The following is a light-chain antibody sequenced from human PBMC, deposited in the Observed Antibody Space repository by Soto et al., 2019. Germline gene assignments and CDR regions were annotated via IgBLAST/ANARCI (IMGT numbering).Light chain of an antibody. V-gene: IGKV3-20*01. CDR3: QQYGSSIFT. J-gene: IGKJ3*01. CDR1: QSDSSSY. CDR2: GAS. Sequence: EIVLTQSPGTLSLSPGERATLSCRASQSDSSSYLAWYQQKPGQAPRLLIYGASGRATGIPDRFSGSGSGTDFTLTISRLEPEDFAVYYCQQYGSSIFTFGPGTKVDIK.